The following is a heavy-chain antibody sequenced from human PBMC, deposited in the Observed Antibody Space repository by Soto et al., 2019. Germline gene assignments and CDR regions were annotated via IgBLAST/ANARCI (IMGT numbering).Heavy chain of an antibody. Sequence: QVQLVESGGGVVQPGRSLRLSCAASGFTFSSYGMHWVRQAPGKGLEWVAVISYDGSNKYYADSVKGRFTISRDNSKNTLYLQMNSLRAEDTAVYYCAKDRGYYYDVLPDAFDIWGQGTMVTVSS. D-gene: IGHD3-22*01. V-gene: IGHV3-30*18. CDR3: AKDRGYYYDVLPDAFDI. J-gene: IGHJ3*02. CDR2: ISYDGSNK. CDR1: GFTFSSYG.